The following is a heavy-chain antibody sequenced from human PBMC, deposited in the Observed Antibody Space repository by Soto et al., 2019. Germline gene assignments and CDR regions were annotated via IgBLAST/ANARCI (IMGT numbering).Heavy chain of an antibody. CDR3: TRDGRRGYDMDV. Sequence: GGSLRLSCAASGFTISTYHLDWVRQAPGKGLEWVSYISTDLRALYYADSVRGRFTISRDNAKNSLYLQMTSLRDEDTGVYYCTRDGRRGYDMDVWGQGTTVTVSS. D-gene: IGHD1-26*01. CDR2: ISTDLRAL. J-gene: IGHJ6*02. V-gene: IGHV3-48*02. CDR1: GFTISTYH.